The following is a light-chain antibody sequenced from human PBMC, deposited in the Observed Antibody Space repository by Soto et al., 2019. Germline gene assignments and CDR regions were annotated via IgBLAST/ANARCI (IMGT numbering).Light chain of an antibody. CDR2: GDS. Sequence: QSALTQPASGSGSPGQSITISCTGTSSDVGGYNYVSWYQHHPGKAPKLMIFGDSKRPSGVSNRFSGSKSGNTASLTISGLQADDEADYYCSSYTTRTTLIFGGGTKLTVL. V-gene: IGLV2-14*03. J-gene: IGLJ2*01. CDR3: SSYTTRTTLI. CDR1: SSDVGGYNY.